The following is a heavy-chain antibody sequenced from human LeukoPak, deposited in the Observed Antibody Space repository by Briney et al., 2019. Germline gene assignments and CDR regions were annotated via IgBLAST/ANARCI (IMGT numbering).Heavy chain of an antibody. Sequence: GASLKVSCTASGYTFTGYYMHWVRQAPGQGLEWMGWINPNSGGTNYAQKFQGRVTMTRDTSISTAYMELSRLRSDDTAVYYCARDLGGAYYFDYWGQGTLFTVSS. V-gene: IGHV1-2*02. CDR2: INPNSGGT. CDR1: GYTFTGYY. CDR3: ARDLGGAYYFDY. D-gene: IGHD1-26*01. J-gene: IGHJ4*02.